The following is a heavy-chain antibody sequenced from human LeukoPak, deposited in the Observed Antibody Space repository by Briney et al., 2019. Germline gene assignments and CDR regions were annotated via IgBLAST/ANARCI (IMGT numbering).Heavy chain of an antibody. V-gene: IGHV5-51*01. J-gene: IGHJ3*02. CDR3: TRPDDYGGKPAAFDI. D-gene: IGHD4-23*01. CDR1: GYSFTTYW. Sequence: GESLKISCKGSGYSFTTYWIGWVRQMPGEGLEWMGIIYPGDSDTRYSPSFQGQVTISADKSITTAYLQWSSLKASDTAMYYCTRPDDYGGKPAAFDIWGQGTMVTVSS. CDR2: IYPGDSDT.